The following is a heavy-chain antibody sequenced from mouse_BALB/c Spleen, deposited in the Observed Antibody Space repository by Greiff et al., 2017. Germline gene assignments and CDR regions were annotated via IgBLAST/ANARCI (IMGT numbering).Heavy chain of an antibody. D-gene: IGHD1-1*01. CDR2: ILPGSGGT. CDR3: TKSSNYYAMDY. Sequence: QVQLQQSGAELMKPGASVKISCKATGYTFSSYWIEWVKQRPGHGLEWIGEILPGSGGTNFNEKFKSKATLTVDKSSSTAYMQLSSLTSEDSAVYYCTKSSNYYAMDYWGQGTSVTVSS. J-gene: IGHJ4*01. CDR1: GYTFSSYW. V-gene: IGHV1-9*01.